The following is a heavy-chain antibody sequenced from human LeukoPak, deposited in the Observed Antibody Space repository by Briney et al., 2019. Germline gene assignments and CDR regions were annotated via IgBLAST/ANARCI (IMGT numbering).Heavy chain of an antibody. CDR2: INSDGSST. Sequence: GGSLRLSCAASGFTFSSYWMHWVRQAPGKWLVWVSRINSDGSSTSYADSVKGRFNISRDNAKNTLYLQMNSLRAEDTAVYYCARVPFDYYDSSGPFDYWGQGTLVTVSS. J-gene: IGHJ4*02. D-gene: IGHD3-22*01. V-gene: IGHV3-74*01. CDR1: GFTFSSYW. CDR3: ARVPFDYYDSSGPFDY.